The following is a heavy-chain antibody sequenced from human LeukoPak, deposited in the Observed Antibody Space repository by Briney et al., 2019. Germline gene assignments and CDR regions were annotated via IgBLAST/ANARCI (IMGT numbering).Heavy chain of an antibody. D-gene: IGHD3-22*01. CDR2: IYYRGTT. J-gene: IGHJ4*02. V-gene: IGHV4-59*08. CDR3: ARLDSSGYYVDY. CDR1: GGSISTYS. Sequence: PSETLSLPCTVSGGSISTYSWSWIRQPPGKGLEWIGYIYYRGTTNYNSSLKSRVTISEHTSKNQFSLKLSSVTAADTALYYCARLDSSGYYVDYWGQGTLVTVST.